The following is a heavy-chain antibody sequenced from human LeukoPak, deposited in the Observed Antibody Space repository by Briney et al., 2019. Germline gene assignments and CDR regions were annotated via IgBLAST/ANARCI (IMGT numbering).Heavy chain of an antibody. CDR3: AKNPERGRYDPFDM. V-gene: IGHV3-23*01. Sequence: PGGSLRLSCAPSGFTFSGYVMTWVRQPPGKGLQWVADISGSGGSTYYADSVKVRFSISRYNSKHMLYLQLDSLRADDTAVYYCAKNPERGRYDPFDMWPQGSWVTVSS. D-gene: IGHD3-16*02. CDR2: ISGSGGST. J-gene: IGHJ3*02. CDR1: GFTFSGYV.